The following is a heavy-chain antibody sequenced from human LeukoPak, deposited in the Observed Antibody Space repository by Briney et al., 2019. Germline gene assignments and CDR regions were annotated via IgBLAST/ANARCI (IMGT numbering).Heavy chain of an antibody. CDR3: AREGFTIFGVVIDYYYGMDV. Sequence: GASVKVSCKASGGTFSSYAISWVRQAPGQGLEWMGMIIPIFGIANYAQKFQGRVTITADKSTSTAYMELSSLRSEDTAVYYCAREGFTIFGVVIDYYYGMDVWGQGTTVTVSS. CDR1: GGTFSSYA. D-gene: IGHD3-3*01. J-gene: IGHJ6*02. CDR2: IIPIFGIA. V-gene: IGHV1-69*04.